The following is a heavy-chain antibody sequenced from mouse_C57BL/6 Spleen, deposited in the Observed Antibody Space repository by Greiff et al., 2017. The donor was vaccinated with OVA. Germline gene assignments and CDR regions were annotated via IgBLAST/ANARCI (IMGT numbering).Heavy chain of an antibody. Sequence: VQLQQSGPELVKPGASVKISCKASGYSFTGYYMNWVKQSPEKSLEWIGEINPSTGGTTYNQKFKAKATLTVDKSSSTDYMQLKSLTSEDSAVYYCARRDFDYWGQGTTLTVSS. CDR3: ARRDFDY. CDR2: INPSTGGT. CDR1: GYSFTGYY. V-gene: IGHV1-42*01. J-gene: IGHJ2*01.